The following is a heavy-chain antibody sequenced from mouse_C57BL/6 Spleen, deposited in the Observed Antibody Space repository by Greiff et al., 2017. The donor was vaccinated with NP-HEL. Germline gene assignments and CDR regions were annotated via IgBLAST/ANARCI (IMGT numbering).Heavy chain of an antibody. V-gene: IGHV5-4*01. D-gene: IGHD2-1*01. CDR3: ARDWDYGNYWYFDV. CDR1: GFTFSSYA. CDR2: ISDGGSYT. Sequence: EVQRVESGGGLVKPGGSLKLSCAASGFTFSSYAMSWVRQTPEKRLEWVATISDGGSYTYYPDNVKGRFTISRDNAKNNLYLQMSNLKSEDTAMYYCARDWDYGNYWYFDVWGTGTTVTVSS. J-gene: IGHJ1*03.